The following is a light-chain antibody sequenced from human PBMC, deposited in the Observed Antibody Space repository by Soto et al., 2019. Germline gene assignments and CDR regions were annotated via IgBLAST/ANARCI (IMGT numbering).Light chain of an antibody. CDR3: QLYGRSTMYA. CDR1: QSVSSSS. J-gene: IGKJ2*01. CDR2: GAS. V-gene: IGKV3-20*01. Sequence: EIVLTQSPGTLSLSPGERATLSCRASQSVSSSSLAWYQQKPGQAPRLLIYGASSRATGIPDRFSGSGSVTDFTLTISRLEPEDFAVYYCQLYGRSTMYAFGQGTRLEIK.